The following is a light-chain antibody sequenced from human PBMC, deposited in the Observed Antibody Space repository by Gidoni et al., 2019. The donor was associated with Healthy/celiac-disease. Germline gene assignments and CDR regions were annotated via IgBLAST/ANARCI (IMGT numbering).Light chain of an antibody. CDR2: GAS. CDR3: QQYGSSPLT. Sequence: EIVLTQSPGTLSLSSGERATLSCRASQSVSSSYLAWYQQKPGQAPRLLIYGASSRATGIPDRFSGSGSGTDFTLTISRLEPEDFAVYYCQQYGSSPLTFGGGTRWRSN. CDR1: QSVSSSY. J-gene: IGKJ4*01. V-gene: IGKV3-20*01.